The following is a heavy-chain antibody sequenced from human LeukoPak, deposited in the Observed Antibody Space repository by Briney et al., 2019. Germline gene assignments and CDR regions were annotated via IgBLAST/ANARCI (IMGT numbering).Heavy chain of an antibody. CDR1: GGSISSGGYY. CDR2: IYYSGST. V-gene: IGHV4-31*03. D-gene: IGHD3-22*01. Sequence: SETLSLTCTVSGGSISSGGYYWSWIRQHPGKGLEWIGYIYYSGSTYYNPSLKSRVTISADTSKNQFSLKLSSVTAADTAVYYCARLSPASMKAVSYWYFDLWGRGTLVTVSS. J-gene: IGHJ2*01. CDR3: ARLSPASMKAVSYWYFDL.